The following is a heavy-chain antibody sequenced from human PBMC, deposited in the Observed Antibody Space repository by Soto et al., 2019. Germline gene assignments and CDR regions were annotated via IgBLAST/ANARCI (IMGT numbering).Heavy chain of an antibody. CDR2: IWHSGST. CDR1: GDSITSSNW. D-gene: IGHD2-15*01. CDR3: AGRRSARPEFDS. J-gene: IGHJ4*02. V-gene: IGHV4-4*02. Sequence: SETLSLTCAVAGDSITSSNWWSWVRQPPEKGLEWIGEIWHSGSTNYNPSLRSRVTVSVDKSKIQFSLKLNSVTAADTAVYFCAGRRSARPEFDSWGQGTLVTVSS.